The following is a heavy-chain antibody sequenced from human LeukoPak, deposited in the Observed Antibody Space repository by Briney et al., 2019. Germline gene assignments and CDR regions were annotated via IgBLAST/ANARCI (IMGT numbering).Heavy chain of an antibody. CDR1: GYTFTGYY. J-gene: IGHJ4*02. CDR2: INPNSGGT. D-gene: IGHD3-3*01. V-gene: IGHV1-2*02. Sequence: GASVKVSCKASGYTFTGYYMHWVRQAPGQGLEWMGWINPNSGGTNYAQKFQGRVTMTRDTSISTAYMGLSRLRSDDTAVYYCAREDRGIFGVVTIHYFDYWGQGTLVTVSS. CDR3: AREDRGIFGVVTIHYFDY.